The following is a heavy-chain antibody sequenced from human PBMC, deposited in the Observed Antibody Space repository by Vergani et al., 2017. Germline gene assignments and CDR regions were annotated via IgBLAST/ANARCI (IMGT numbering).Heavy chain of an antibody. CDR3: AREGIAVAGTPYYSYYCMDV. D-gene: IGHD6-19*01. J-gene: IGHJ6*02. V-gene: IGHV7-4-1*02. Sequence: QVQLVQSGAEVKKPGSSVKVSCKASGGNFTSYAMNWVRQAPGQGLEWMGWSKTNTGNPTYAKDFTGRFVFSLDTSVSTTYLQISSLKSEDTAVYYCAREGIAVAGTPYYSYYCMDVWGQGTTVTVSS. CDR2: SKTNTGNP. CDR1: GGNFTSYA.